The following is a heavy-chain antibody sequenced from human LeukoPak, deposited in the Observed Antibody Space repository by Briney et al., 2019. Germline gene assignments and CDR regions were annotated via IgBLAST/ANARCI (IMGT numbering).Heavy chain of an antibody. Sequence: SETLSLTCAVYGGSFSGYYWSWIRQPPGKGLEWIGEINHSGSTNYNPSLKSRVTISVDTSKNPFSLKLSSVTAADTAVYYCGRGGGAGAGTAFDYGGQEPLATASS. CDR3: GRGGGAGAGTAFDY. J-gene: IGHJ4*02. CDR1: GGSFSGYY. CDR2: INHSGST. V-gene: IGHV4-34*01. D-gene: IGHD6-19*01.